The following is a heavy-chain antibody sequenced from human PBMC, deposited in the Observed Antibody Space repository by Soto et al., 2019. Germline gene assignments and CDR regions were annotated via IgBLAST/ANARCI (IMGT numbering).Heavy chain of an antibody. D-gene: IGHD1-7*01. CDR2: MNPNSGNT. CDR1: GYTFTSYD. V-gene: IGHV1-8*01. CDR3: ARGREPRPKPELEIPENWFDP. Sequence: QVQLVQSGAEVKKPGASVKVSCKASGYTFTSYDINWVRQATGQGLEWMGWMNPNSGNTGYAQKFQGRVTMTRNTSISTAHMELSSLRSEDTAVYYCARGREPRPKPELEIPENWFDPWGQGTLVTFSS. J-gene: IGHJ5*02.